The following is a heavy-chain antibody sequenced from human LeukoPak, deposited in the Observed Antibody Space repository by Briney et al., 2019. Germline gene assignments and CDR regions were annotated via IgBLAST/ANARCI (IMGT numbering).Heavy chain of an antibody. V-gene: IGHV1-69*13. CDR3: ASTSGYSDAFDI. CDR1: VCTFSSYA. D-gene: IGHD2-2*03. J-gene: IGHJ3*02. Sequence: ASVKVSCKASVCTFSSYAISWVRQAPGQGLEWMGGIIPIFGTANYAQKFQGRVTITADESTSTAYMELSSLRSEDTAVYYCASTSGYSDAFDIWGQGTMVTVSS. CDR2: IIPIFGTA.